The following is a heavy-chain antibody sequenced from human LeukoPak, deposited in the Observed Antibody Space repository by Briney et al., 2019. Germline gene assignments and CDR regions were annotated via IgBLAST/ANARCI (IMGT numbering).Heavy chain of an antibody. CDR3: TTKDYIAVTIRGSPFFDY. J-gene: IGHJ4*02. D-gene: IGHD6-19*01. CDR2: ISGSGGST. V-gene: IGHV3-23*01. CDR1: GFTFSNYA. Sequence: GGSLRLSCAASGFTFSNYAMSWVRQAPGKGLEWVSGISGSGGSTYYADSVKGQFTISRDNSKNTLYLQMNSLKTEDTTVHYCTTKDYIAVTIRGSPFFDYWGQGTLVTVSS.